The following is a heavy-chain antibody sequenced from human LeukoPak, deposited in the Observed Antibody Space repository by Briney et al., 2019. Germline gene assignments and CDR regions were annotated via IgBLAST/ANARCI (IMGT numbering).Heavy chain of an antibody. V-gene: IGHV3-48*03. D-gene: IGHD5-24*01. CDR1: GFTMSSLH. J-gene: IGHJ5*02. CDR3: ATVSRDGFNHNWYDL. CDR2: MRGVGSTI. Sequence: GGSLRLSCVASGFTMSSLHMAWVRQGPGKGLEWVSDMRGVGSTIHYADSVKGRFTISRDDAKNSLYLQMNRLRDEDTAFYYCATVSRDGFNHNWYDLWGQGTLVTVSS.